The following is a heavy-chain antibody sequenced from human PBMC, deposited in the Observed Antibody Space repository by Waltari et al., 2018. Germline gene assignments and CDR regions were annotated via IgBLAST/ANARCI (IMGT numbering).Heavy chain of an antibody. J-gene: IGHJ4*02. CDR3: ARDRGRGIYLDS. Sequence: QLQQQESCPGLVKPSGTLSLTCPVSGDSLSSTAWWSWVRQSPEKGLEWIGQINRRGRTNYNPSLESRVTISIDTSNNQFSLKVTSTTAADTAVYYCARDRGRGIYLDSWGQGTLVTVSP. CDR1: GDSLSSTAW. V-gene: IGHV4-4*02. CDR2: INRRGRT. D-gene: IGHD2-15*01.